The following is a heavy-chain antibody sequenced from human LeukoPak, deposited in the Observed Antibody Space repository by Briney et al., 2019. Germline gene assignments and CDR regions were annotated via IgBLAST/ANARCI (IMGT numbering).Heavy chain of an antibody. D-gene: IGHD7-27*01. CDR2: TYYRCKWYI. CDR3: ARTTGTFYY. V-gene: IGHV6-1*01. Sequence: TLSLTSAISGDTVSNKSAGWNWVRQYPARGSEWLGRTYYRCKWYIEFALNVKSRITMNPDPSKNQFSLQLKSLTPEVTAVYYCARTTGTFYYCGEGTLFTVSS. CDR1: GDTVSNKSAG. J-gene: IGHJ4*02.